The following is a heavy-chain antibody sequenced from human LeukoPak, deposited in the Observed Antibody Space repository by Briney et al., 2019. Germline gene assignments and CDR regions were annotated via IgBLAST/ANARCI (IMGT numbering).Heavy chain of an antibody. D-gene: IGHD3-22*01. CDR3: AKAGDRSPYYGFDALDI. Sequence: GGSLRLSCAASGFTFTNYGMHWVRQAPGKGLEWVAIISNDGSNEYYADSVRGRFTISRDNSNNTMHLQMNGLTTDDTAIYYCAKAGDRSPYYGFDALDIWGQGTRVTVSS. J-gene: IGHJ3*02. V-gene: IGHV3-30*18. CDR2: ISNDGSNE. CDR1: GFTFTNYG.